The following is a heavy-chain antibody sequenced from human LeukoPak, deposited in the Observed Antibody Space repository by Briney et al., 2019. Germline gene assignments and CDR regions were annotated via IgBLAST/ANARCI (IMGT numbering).Heavy chain of an antibody. CDR1: GFTFSSYE. V-gene: IGHV3-48*03. J-gene: IGHJ1*01. CDR3: ARGRGIAVAGTLFQH. D-gene: IGHD6-19*01. Sequence: PGGSLRLSCAASGFTFSSYEMNWVRQAPGKGLEWVSYISSSGSTIYYADSVKGRFTISRDNAKNSLYLQMNSLRAEDTAVYYCARGRGIAVAGTLFQHWGQGTLVTVSS. CDR2: ISSSGSTI.